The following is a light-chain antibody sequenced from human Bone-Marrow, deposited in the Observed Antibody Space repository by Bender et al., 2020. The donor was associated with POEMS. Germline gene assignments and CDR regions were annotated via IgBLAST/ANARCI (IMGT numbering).Light chain of an antibody. V-gene: IGLV2-14*03. J-gene: IGLJ2*01. Sequence: QSALTQPRSVSASPGQSVTISCTGTSSDVGGYNLVSWYQQHPGKAPKLMIYDVSNRPSGVSNRFSGSKSGNTASLTISGLQAEDEADYYCASFSSSSTLVVFGGGTKLAVL. CDR2: DVS. CDR3: ASFSSSSTLVV. CDR1: SSDVGGYNL.